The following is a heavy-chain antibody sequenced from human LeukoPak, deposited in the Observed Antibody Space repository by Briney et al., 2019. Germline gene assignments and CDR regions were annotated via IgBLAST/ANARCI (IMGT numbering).Heavy chain of an antibody. CDR2: ISYDGSNK. Sequence: PGGSLRLSCAASGFTFSNYWMHWVRQAPGKGLEWVAVISYDGSNKYYADSVKGRFTISRDNSKNTLYLQMNSLRAEDTAVYYCAKNFWPGGSYLGAFDIWGQGTMVTVSS. J-gene: IGHJ3*02. V-gene: IGHV3-30-3*01. CDR3: AKNFWPGGSYLGAFDI. D-gene: IGHD1-26*01. CDR1: GFTFSNYW.